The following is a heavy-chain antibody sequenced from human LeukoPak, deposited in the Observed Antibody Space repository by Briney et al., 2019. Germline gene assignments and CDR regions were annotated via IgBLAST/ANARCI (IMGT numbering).Heavy chain of an antibody. Sequence: SETLSLTCAVYGGSFSGYYWSWIRQPPGKGLEWIGEINHSGSTNYNPSFKSRVTISVDTSKNQFSLKLSSVTAADTAVYYCVATYYYDSSGYYPFDYWGQGTLVTVSS. J-gene: IGHJ4*02. CDR3: VATYYYDSSGYYPFDY. CDR2: INHSGST. CDR1: GGSFSGYY. V-gene: IGHV4-34*01. D-gene: IGHD3-22*01.